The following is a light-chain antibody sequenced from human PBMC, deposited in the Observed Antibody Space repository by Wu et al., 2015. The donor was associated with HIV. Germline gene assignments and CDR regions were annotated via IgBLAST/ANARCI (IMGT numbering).Light chain of an antibody. V-gene: IGKV3-20*01. J-gene: IGKJ2*01. CDR2: GVS. CDR3: QQHGSSPYT. Sequence: EIVLTQSPATLSLSPGERATLSCRASQSVSSTYLAWYQQKPGQAPRLLIYGVSSRATGIPDRFSGSGSGTDFTLTISRLEPEDFAVYYCQQHGSSPYTFGQGTKLETK. CDR1: QSVSSTY.